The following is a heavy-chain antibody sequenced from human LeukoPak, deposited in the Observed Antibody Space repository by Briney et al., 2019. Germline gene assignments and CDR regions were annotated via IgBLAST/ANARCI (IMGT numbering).Heavy chain of an antibody. CDR2: IYHSGST. J-gene: IGHJ5*01. CDR3: ARDAGSYTYYYGSGSLNWFDS. CDR1: GYSISSGYY. D-gene: IGHD3-10*01. Sequence: SETLSLTCTVSGYSISSGYYWGWIRQPPGKGLEWIGSIYHSGSTYYNPSLKSRVTISVDTSKNQFSLKLSSVTAADTAVYYCARDAGSYTYYYGSGSLNWFDSWGQGTLVTVSS. V-gene: IGHV4-38-2*02.